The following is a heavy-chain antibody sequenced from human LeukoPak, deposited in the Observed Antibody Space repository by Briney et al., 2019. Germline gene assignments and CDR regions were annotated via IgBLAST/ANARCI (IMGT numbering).Heavy chain of an antibody. V-gene: IGHV3-21*01. CDR3: ARILSGYFDY. Sequence: GGSLRLSYAASGFTFSSYSMNWVRQAPGKGLEWVSSISSSSSYIYYADSVKGRFTISRDNAKNSLYLQMNSLRAEDTAVYYCARILSGYFDYWGQGTLVTVSS. CDR1: GFTFSSYS. D-gene: IGHD3-9*01. CDR2: ISSSSSYI. J-gene: IGHJ4*02.